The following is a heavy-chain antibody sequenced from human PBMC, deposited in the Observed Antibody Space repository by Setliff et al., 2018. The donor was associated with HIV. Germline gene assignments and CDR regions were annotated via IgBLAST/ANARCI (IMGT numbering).Heavy chain of an antibody. Sequence: KTSETLSLTCAVYGESFSDYYWNWIRQPPGKGLEWIGEINHSGSTNYNPSLKSRVTISVDTSKNQFSLKLNSVTAAGTAVYYCARDLSSSAWSEGLYYFDSWGRGTLGTVSS. CDR1: GESFSDYY. J-gene: IGHJ4*02. CDR2: INHSGST. D-gene: IGHD6-19*01. CDR3: ARDLSSSAWSEGLYYFDS. V-gene: IGHV4-34*01.